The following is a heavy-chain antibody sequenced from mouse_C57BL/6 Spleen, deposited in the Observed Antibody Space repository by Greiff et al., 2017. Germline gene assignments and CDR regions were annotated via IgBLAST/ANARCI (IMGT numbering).Heavy chain of an antibody. Sequence: QVQLQQSGAELVRPGASVTLSCKASGYTFTDYEMHWVKQTPVHGLEWIGAIDPETGGTAYNQKFKGKAILTADKFFSTAYMELRSLASEDSAVYYCTRQPPYYYGSSSWFAYWGQGTLVTVSA. CDR1: GYTFTDYE. CDR2: IDPETGGT. D-gene: IGHD1-1*01. J-gene: IGHJ3*01. CDR3: TRQPPYYYGSSSWFAY. V-gene: IGHV1-15*01.